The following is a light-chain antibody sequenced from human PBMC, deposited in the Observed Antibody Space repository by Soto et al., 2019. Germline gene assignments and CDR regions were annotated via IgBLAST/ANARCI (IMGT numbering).Light chain of an antibody. CDR1: QSVTSSY. J-gene: IGKJ2*01. V-gene: IGKV3-20*01. CDR2: GAS. Sequence: EIVLTQSPGTLSLSPGERATLSCRASQSVTSSYLAWYQQQPGQAPRLLIYGASSRFTGIPSRFSGSRSGTDFTLSISILEPEDFAVYYCQQYGSSPYTFGQGTKLEIK. CDR3: QQYGSSPYT.